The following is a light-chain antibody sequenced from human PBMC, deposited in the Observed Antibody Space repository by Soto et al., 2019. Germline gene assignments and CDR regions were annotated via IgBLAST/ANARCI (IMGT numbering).Light chain of an antibody. CDR2: WAA. CDR1: QSGLYSSNNKHY. CDR3: EQYYSASLT. Sequence: DIVMPQSPDSLAVSLGERATINCKSSQSGLYSSNNKHYLSWYQQKPVQPPKLLIYWAATRESGVPARFSGRGSGTAFTLTIGSLPAEEVAVYYYEQYYSASLTFGGGGKVEI. V-gene: IGKV4-1*01. J-gene: IGKJ4*01.